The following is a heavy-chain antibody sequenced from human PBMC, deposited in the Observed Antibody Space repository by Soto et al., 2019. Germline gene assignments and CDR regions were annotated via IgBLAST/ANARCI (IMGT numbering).Heavy chain of an antibody. J-gene: IGHJ4*02. CDR3: ARAYGPDY. Sequence: QVQLQQWGAGLLKPSETLSLTCAVYGGSFSGHYWGWIRQPPGKGLEWIGEINHSGSTNYNPSLKSRVTISVDTSKNQCSLKLSSVTAADTAVYYCARAYGPDYWGQGTLVTVSS. CDR1: GGSFSGHY. V-gene: IGHV4-34*01. D-gene: IGHD4-17*01. CDR2: INHSGST.